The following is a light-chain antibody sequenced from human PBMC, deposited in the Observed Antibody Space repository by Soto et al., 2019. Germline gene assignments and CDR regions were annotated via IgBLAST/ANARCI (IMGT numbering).Light chain of an antibody. V-gene: IGKV3-20*01. J-gene: IGKJ4*01. CDR3: QQYGSSPSFT. CDR1: QSVSSSY. CDR2: GAS. Sequence: EIVLTQSPGTLSLSPGERATLSYRASQSVSSSYLAWYQQKPGQAPRLLIYGASSRATGIPDRFSGSGSGTDFTLTISRLEPEDFAVYYCQQYGSSPSFTFGGGTKVEIK.